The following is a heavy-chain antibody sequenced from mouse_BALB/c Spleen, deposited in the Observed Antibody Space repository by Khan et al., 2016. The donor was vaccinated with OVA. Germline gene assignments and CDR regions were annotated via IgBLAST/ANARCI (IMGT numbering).Heavy chain of an antibody. Sequence: EVELVESGGGLVKPGGSLKLSCAASGFSFSDYYMYWIRQTPEKRLEWVATISDGGGSTYYPDSVKGRFTISRDNAKNNLYLQMSSLKSEDTAIYYCARAGDGGFAYWGQGTLVTVSA. V-gene: IGHV5-4*02. D-gene: IGHD1-1*02. CDR1: GFSFSDYY. CDR2: ISDGGGST. J-gene: IGHJ3*01. CDR3: ARAGDGGFAY.